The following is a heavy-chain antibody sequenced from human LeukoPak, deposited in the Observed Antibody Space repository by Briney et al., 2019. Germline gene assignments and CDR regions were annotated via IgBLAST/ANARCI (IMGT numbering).Heavy chain of an antibody. V-gene: IGHV4-59*01. J-gene: IGHJ4*02. Sequence: PLETLSLTCTVSGGSISSYYWSWIRQPPGKGLEWIGYIYYSGSTNYNPSLKSRVTISVDTSKNQFSLKLSSVTAADTAVYYCASSSPAPFDYWGQGTLVTVSS. CDR1: GGSISSYY. CDR2: IYYSGST. CDR3: ASSSPAPFDY.